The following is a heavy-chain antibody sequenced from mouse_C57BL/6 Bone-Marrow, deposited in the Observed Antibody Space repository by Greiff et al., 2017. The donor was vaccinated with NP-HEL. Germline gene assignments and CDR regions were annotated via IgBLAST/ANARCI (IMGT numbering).Heavy chain of an antibody. CDR1: GYTFTSYW. CDR3: ARCHYYGSSYWYFDV. Sequence: QVHVKQSGAELVKPGASVKMSCKASGYTFTSYWITWVKQRPGQGLEWIGDIYPGSGSTNYNEKFKSKATLTVDTSSSTAYMQLSSLTSEDSAVYYCARCHYYGSSYWYFDVWGTGTTVTVSS. V-gene: IGHV1-55*01. CDR2: IYPGSGST. D-gene: IGHD1-1*01. J-gene: IGHJ1*03.